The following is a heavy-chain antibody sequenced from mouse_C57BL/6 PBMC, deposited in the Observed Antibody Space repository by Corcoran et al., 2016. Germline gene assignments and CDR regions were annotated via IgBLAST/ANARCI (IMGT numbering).Heavy chain of an antibody. Sequence: QIQLVQSGPELKKPGETVKISCKASGYTFTTYGMSWVKQAPGKGLKWMGWINTYSGVPTYADDFKGRFAFSLETSASTAYLQINNLKNEDTATYFCARGGLPFDYWGQGTTLTVSS. D-gene: IGHD2-4*01. CDR2: INTYSGVP. CDR3: ARGGLPFDY. CDR1: GYTFTTYG. V-gene: IGHV9-3*01. J-gene: IGHJ2*01.